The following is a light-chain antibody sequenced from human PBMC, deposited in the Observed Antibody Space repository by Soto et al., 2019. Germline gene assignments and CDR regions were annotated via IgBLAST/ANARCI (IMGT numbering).Light chain of an antibody. CDR2: GAS. J-gene: IGKJ2*01. Sequence: IVLTQSPGTLSLSPGERATLSCRASQSISSKYLAWYQQKPGQAPRLLIYGASTRATGIPDMFGGSGSGTDFTLTISRLEPEDFAVYYCQHYDTSPLYTFGQGTKLEIK. V-gene: IGKV3-20*01. CDR3: QHYDTSPLYT. CDR1: QSISSKY.